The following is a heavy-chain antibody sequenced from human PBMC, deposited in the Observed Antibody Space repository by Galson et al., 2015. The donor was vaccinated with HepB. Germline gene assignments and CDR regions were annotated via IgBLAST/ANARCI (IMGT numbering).Heavy chain of an antibody. V-gene: IGHV4-59*08. CDR1: SGSMKSYY. D-gene: IGHD1-14*01. CDR3: ARTTPPSNRAWPYFDS. Sequence: ETLSLTCSVSSGSMKSYYWSWIRQPPGKRLEWISYVTYSGSAKYDPSLESRLTTSIDTSKNQFSLNLRSVRAACTAMYFWARTTPPSNRAWPYFDSWGQGILVTVSS. CDR2: VTYSGSA. J-gene: IGHJ4*02.